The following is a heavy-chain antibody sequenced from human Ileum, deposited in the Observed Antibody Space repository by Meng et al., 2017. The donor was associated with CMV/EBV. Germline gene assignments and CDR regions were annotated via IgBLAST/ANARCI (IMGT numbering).Heavy chain of an antibody. D-gene: IGHD2-2*01. J-gene: IGHJ4*02. Sequence: GESLKISCAASGFTFSSYGMHWVRQAPGKGLEWVAVIWYDGSNKYYADSVKGRFPISRDNSKNTLYLQMNSLRAEDTAVYYCASLSYCSSTSCSEVIDYWGQGTLVTVSS. V-gene: IGHV3-33*01. CDR1: GFTFSSYG. CDR3: ASLSYCSSTSCSEVIDY. CDR2: IWYDGSNK.